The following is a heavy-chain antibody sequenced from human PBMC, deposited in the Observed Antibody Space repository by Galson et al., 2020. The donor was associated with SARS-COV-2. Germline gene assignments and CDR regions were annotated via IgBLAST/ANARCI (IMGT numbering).Heavy chain of an antibody. D-gene: IGHD2-2*01. CDR2: SSSSGVT. V-gene: IGHV4-34*01. CDR3: ARGLRGVVPSPILGLGPYYSFYYMDV. J-gene: IGHJ6*03. Sequence: SQTLSLTCAVYGGSFSGHYWSWLRQPPGQGLEWLGESSSSGVTNYSPSLKSRVTIKLDTSKNQFSLNLRSVTAADSGLYYCARGLRGVVPSPILGLGPYYSFYYMDVWGKGTTVIVSS. CDR1: GGSFSGHY.